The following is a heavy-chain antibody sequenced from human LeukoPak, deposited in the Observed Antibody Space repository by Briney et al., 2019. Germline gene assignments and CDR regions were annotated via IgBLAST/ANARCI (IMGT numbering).Heavy chain of an antibody. D-gene: IGHD3-10*01. V-gene: IGHV1-2*02. CDR1: GYTFTGYY. J-gene: IGHJ4*02. Sequence: ASVKVSCKASGYTFTGYYMHWVRQAPGQGLEWMGWINPNSVGTNDAQKLQGRVTMTRDTSISTAYMELSRLRSDDTAVYYCARVRAPRGITMVRGVITPLDYWGQGTLVTVSS. CDR3: ARVRAPRGITMVRGVITPLDY. CDR2: INPNSVGT.